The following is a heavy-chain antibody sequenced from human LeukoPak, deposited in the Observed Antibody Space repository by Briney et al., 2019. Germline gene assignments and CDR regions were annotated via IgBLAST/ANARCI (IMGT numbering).Heavy chain of an antibody. CDR2: ISYDGGDK. CDR3: VKEGVEYSYSYGDY. Sequence: GGSLRLSCGASGFSFTTYWMGWVRQAPGKGLEWVALISYDGGDKYYAESMKGRITISRDNAENTLYLQMNNLRPDDTAFYFCVKEGVEYSYSYGDYWGQGTLVTVSS. V-gene: IGHV3-30*18. D-gene: IGHD3-16*01. CDR1: GFSFTTYW. J-gene: IGHJ4*02.